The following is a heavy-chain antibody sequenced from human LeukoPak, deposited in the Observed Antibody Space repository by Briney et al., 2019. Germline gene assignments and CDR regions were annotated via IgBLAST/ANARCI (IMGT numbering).Heavy chain of an antibody. J-gene: IGHJ4*02. CDR1: GFTLSSFA. Sequence: RSLRLSCAASGFTLSSFAMHRVRQAPGKGLGWVAVISYDGSNKYYADSVKGRFTISRDNSKNTLYLQMNSLRAEDTAVYYCASGPAYSTGGSYFDYWGQGTLVTASS. D-gene: IGHD2-21*01. CDR3: ASGPAYSTGGSYFDY. CDR2: ISYDGSNK. V-gene: IGHV3-30*14.